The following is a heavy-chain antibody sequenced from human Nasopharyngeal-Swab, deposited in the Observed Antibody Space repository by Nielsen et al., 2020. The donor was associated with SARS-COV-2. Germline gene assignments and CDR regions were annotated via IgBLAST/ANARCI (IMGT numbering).Heavy chain of an antibody. CDR2: IYSGGST. CDR3: VKGPPAVIHYFDY. CDR1: GVTVSSNY. Sequence: GSLTLSCSASGVTVSSNYMSWVRQAPGKGLEWVSVIYSGGSTYYADSVKGRFTISRDNSKNTLYLQMNSLRAEDTAVYYCVKGPPAVIHYFDYWGQGTLVTVSS. J-gene: IGHJ4*02. D-gene: IGHD2-21*01. V-gene: IGHV3-53*01.